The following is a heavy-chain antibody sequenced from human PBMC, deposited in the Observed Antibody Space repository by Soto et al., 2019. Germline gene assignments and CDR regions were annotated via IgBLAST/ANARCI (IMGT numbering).Heavy chain of an antibody. Sequence: GASVKVSCKASGYSLSGYYLHWVRQAPGQGPEWMGWINPNSGGTKYVQKFQGRVTMPRDTSISTVYLELSRLRSDDTAVYSCARGWGIAAPGPNWFDPWGQGTLVTVSS. CDR2: INPNSGGT. CDR1: GYSLSGYY. J-gene: IGHJ5*02. CDR3: ARGWGIAAPGPNWFDP. V-gene: IGHV1-2*02. D-gene: IGHD6-13*01.